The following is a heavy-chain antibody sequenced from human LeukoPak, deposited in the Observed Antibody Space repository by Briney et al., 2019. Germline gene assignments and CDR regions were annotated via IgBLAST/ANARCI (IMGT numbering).Heavy chain of an antibody. D-gene: IGHD5-18*01. CDR3: ARLEQLWFPNWFDP. J-gene: IGHJ5*02. V-gene: IGHV1-2*02. CDR2: INPNSGGT. Sequence: ASVKVSCKASGYTFTGYYMHWVRQAPGQGLEWMGWINPNSGGTNYAQKLQGGVTMTTDTSTSTAYMELRSLRSDDTAVYYCARLEQLWFPNWFDPWGQGTLVTVSS. CDR1: GYTFTGYY.